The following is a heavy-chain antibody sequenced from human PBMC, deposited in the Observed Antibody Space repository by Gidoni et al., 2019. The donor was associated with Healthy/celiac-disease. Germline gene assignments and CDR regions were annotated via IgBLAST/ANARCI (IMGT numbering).Heavy chain of an antibody. CDR2: IWYDGSNK. D-gene: IGHD2-15*01. V-gene: IGHV3-33*01. Sequence: QVQLVESGGGVVQPGRSLRLSCAASGFTVSSYGMHWVRQAPGKGLEWVAVIWYDGSNKYYADSVKGRFTISRDNSKNTLYLQMNSLRAEDTAVYYCARDGYCSGGSCTPDYYYYYMDVWGKGTTVTVSS. CDR1: GFTVSSYG. CDR3: ARDGYCSGGSCTPDYYYYYMDV. J-gene: IGHJ6*03.